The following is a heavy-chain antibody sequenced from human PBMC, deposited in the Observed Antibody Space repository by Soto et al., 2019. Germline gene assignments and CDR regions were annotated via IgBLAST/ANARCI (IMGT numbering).Heavy chain of an antibody. V-gene: IGHV3-9*01. Sequence: EVQLVESGGGLVQPGRSLRLSCAASGFTFDDYAMHWVRQAPGKGLEWVSGISWNSGSIGYADSVKGRFTISRDNAKNSLYLQMNSLRAEDTALYYCAKDDSSGWNLPCHHWGQGTLVTVSS. J-gene: IGHJ1*01. CDR2: ISWNSGSI. D-gene: IGHD6-19*01. CDR3: AKDDSSGWNLPCHH. CDR1: GFTFDDYA.